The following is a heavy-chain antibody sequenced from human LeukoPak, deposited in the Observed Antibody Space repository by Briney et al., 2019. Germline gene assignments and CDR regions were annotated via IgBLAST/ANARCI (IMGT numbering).Heavy chain of an antibody. Sequence: GASVKVSCKASGYTFTSYYMHWVRQAPGQGREWRGVINPSGGRTSYAQKFQARVTMTTHTSTSTVYMELSSLRSEDTAVYYCARDIVVVPAATEDYYYYGMDVWGKGTTVTVSS. J-gene: IGHJ6*04. V-gene: IGHV1-46*01. CDR3: ARDIVVVPAATEDYYYYGMDV. CDR1: GYTFTSYY. CDR2: INPSGGRT. D-gene: IGHD2-2*01.